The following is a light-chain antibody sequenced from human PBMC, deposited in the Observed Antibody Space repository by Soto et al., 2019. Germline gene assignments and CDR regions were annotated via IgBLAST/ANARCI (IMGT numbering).Light chain of an antibody. CDR3: QLYGGSHMFS. CDR1: ESISSSY. V-gene: IGKV3-20*01. CDR2: AAS. J-gene: IGKJ2*01. Sequence: EIVLTQSPGTLSLSPGEGATLSCRASESISSSYLAWYQQRPGQSPRLLIYAASSRAAGILDRFSGSGSGADFTLTISRLEPEDFAVYYCQLYGGSHMFSFGQGTKLQIK.